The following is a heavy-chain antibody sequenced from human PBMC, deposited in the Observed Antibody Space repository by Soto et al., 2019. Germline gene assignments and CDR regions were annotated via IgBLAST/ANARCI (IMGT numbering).Heavy chain of an antibody. CDR1: GGSFSGYY. J-gene: IGHJ4*02. Sequence: SETLSLTCAVYGGSFSGYYWSWIRQPPGKGLEWIGEINHSGSTNYNPSLKSRVTISVDTSKNQFSLKLSSVTAADTAVYYCARGRRLIIHYLTMVFTSPYYFDYWGQGTRVTVSS. CDR2: INHSGST. CDR3: ARGRRLIIHYLTMVFTSPYYFDY. D-gene: IGHD3-10*01. V-gene: IGHV4-34*01.